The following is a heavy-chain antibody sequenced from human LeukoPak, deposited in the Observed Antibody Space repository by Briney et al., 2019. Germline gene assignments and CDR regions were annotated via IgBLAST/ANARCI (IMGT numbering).Heavy chain of an antibody. J-gene: IGHJ3*02. CDR1: GFTFTSYA. V-gene: IGHV3-23*01. D-gene: IGHD1/OR15-1a*01. CDR2: ISDSGGTT. Sequence: AGGSLRLSCAASGFTFTSYAMDWVRQAPAKGLEWVSTISDSGGTTYYADSVKGRFTISRDDSKNTLYLQMNSLRAEDTAVYYCARDFRAGTASDAFDIWGQGTMVTVSS. CDR3: ARDFRAGTASDAFDI.